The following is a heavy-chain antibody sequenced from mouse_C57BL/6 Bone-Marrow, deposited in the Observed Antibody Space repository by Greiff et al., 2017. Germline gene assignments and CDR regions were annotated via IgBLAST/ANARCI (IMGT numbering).Heavy chain of an antibody. V-gene: IGHV1-26*01. CDR1: GYTFTDYY. J-gene: IGHJ3*01. CDR2: INPNNGGT. CDR3: ARWDYYASSYDPFAY. Sequence: EVQLQQSGPELVKPGASVKISCKASGYTFTDYYMNWVKQSHGKSLEWIGDINPNNGGTSYNQKFKGKATLTVDKSSSTAYMERRSLTSEDSAVYYGARWDYYASSYDPFAYWGQGTLVTVSA. D-gene: IGHD1-1*01.